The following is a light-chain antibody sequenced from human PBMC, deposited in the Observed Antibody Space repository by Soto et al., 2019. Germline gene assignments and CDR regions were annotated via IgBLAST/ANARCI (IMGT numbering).Light chain of an antibody. Sequence: QSALTQPRSVSGSPGQSVTISCTGTSSDVGDHNYVSWYQQHPGKAPKVIIYGVNKRPSGVPDGFSGFKSGNTASLTISGLQPEDEAEYYCCSYAGSAVLFGGGTKLTVL. CDR2: GVN. CDR3: CSYAGSAVL. V-gene: IGLV2-11*01. CDR1: SSDVGDHNY. J-gene: IGLJ2*01.